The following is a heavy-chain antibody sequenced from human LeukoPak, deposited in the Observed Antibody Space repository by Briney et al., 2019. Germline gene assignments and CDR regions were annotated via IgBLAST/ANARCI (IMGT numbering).Heavy chain of an antibody. V-gene: IGHV1-2*06. Sequence: ASVKVSCKASGYTFTDFYMHWVRQAPGQGLEWMGRINPNSGGANFAQKFQGRVTMTRDTSISTAYMELSSLRSDDTAVYYCARESTAMVFGNYYYYGMDVWGQGTTVTVSS. J-gene: IGHJ6*02. CDR1: GYTFTDFY. D-gene: IGHD5-18*01. CDR2: INPNSGGA. CDR3: ARESTAMVFGNYYYYGMDV.